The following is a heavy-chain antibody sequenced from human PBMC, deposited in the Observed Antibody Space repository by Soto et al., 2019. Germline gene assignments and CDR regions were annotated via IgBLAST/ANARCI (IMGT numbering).Heavy chain of an antibody. J-gene: IGHJ3*02. CDR3: ARVPKPHLTMVRRFAI. CDR1: GDCSSSGGYS. D-gene: IGHD3-10*01. CDR2: IYYSGST. Sequence: TLYIACTVSGDCSSSGGYSLGLFSPPPGKGMEWIGYIYYSGSTYYNPSLKSRVTISVDTSRNQFSLKLSSVTAADTAVYYCARVPKPHLTMVRRFAISGHGPTLTVS. V-gene: IGHV4-31*03.